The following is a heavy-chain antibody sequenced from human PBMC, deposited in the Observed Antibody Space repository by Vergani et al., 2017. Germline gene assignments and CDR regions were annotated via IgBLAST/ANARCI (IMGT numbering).Heavy chain of an antibody. CDR1: GGSISSSSYY. V-gene: IGHV4-39*01. Sequence: QLQLQESGPGLVKPSETLSLTCTVSGGSISSSSYYWGWIRQPPGKGLEWIGSIYYSGSTYYNPSLKSRVTISVDTSKNQFSLKLSSVTAADTAVYYCARGPTLPDFWSGYYFSGPLDPWGQGTLVTVSS. CDR3: ARGPTLPDFWSGYYFSGPLDP. J-gene: IGHJ5*02. D-gene: IGHD3-3*01. CDR2: IYYSGST.